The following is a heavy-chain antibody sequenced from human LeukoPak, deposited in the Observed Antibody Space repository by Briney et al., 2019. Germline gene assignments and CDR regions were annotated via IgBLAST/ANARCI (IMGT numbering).Heavy chain of an antibody. D-gene: IGHD2-21*02. CDR1: GGSFSGYY. V-gene: IGHV4-34*01. CDR2: INHSAST. CDR3: ARGLNIVVVTARRSKWYFDL. Sequence: SETLSLTCAVYGGSFSGYYWSWIRQPPGKGLEWSGEINHSASTNYNPSLKSRVTISVDTSKNQFSLKLSSVTAADTAVYYCARGLNIVVVTARRSKWYFDLWGRGTLVTVSS. J-gene: IGHJ2*01.